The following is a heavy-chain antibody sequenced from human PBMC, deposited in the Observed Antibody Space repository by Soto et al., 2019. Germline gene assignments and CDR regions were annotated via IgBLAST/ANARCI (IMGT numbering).Heavy chain of an antibody. V-gene: IGHV1-18*01. CDR2: ISPYTGNT. CDR3: VMVDNYVTPTPQDV. Sequence: QVQLVQSGDEVKKPGASVKVSCKASGYIFVNYGIAWVRQAPGQGLEWMGWISPYTGNTHSATKVQGRLTMTTATSTSTAYMDLGSLTSDETAVYYCVMVDNYVTPTPQDVCGQGTTVTVSS. J-gene: IGHJ6*02. D-gene: IGHD3-16*01. CDR1: GYIFVNYG.